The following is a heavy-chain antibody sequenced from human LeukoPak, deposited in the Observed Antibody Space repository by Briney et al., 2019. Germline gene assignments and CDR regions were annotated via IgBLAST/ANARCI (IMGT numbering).Heavy chain of an antibody. D-gene: IGHD2-8*01. V-gene: IGHV3-30*03. CDR1: GFTFRNYY. CDR2: TSFDGKNA. CDR3: ARDGVNPTGSRFFGMDV. Sequence: PGGSLRLSCTAFGFTFRNYYMHWVRQAPGKGLEWMAVTSFDGKNAYYSDSVRGRFSISRDNSKNALYLQMDSLRPEDTAVYFCARDGVNPTGSRFFGMDVWGQGTTVTVAS. J-gene: IGHJ6*02.